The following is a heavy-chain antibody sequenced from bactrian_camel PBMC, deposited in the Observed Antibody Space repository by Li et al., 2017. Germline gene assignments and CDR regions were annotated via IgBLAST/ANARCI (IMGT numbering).Heavy chain of an antibody. CDR2: INGDGGGT. CDR1: GFTFSSYD. Sequence: VQLVESGGGLVQPGSSLRLSCVASGFTFSSYDMNWVRQAPGKGLEWVSKINGDGGGTYYAESVKGRFTISRDNPKNTVYLQMNSLKPDDTAVYYRAADPLPIWGAFCDGDFGYWGQGTQVTVS. V-gene: IGHV3S40*01. D-gene: IGHD5*01. CDR3: AADPLPIWGAFCDGDFGY. J-gene: IGHJ6*01.